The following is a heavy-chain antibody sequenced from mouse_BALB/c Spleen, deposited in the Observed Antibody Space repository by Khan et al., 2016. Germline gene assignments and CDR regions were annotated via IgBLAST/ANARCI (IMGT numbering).Heavy chain of an antibody. CDR1: GFNIKDYY. CDR2: IDPENGDT. Sequence: VQLLQSGAELVRSGASVKLSCTASGFNIKDYYMHWVKQRPEQGLEWIGWIDPENGDTEYAPKFQGKATMTADTSSNTAYLQLSRLKSEDTAVYYCDACDYSAVDYWGQGTTVTVSS. CDR3: DACDYSAVDY. V-gene: IGHV14-4*02. J-gene: IGHJ4*01.